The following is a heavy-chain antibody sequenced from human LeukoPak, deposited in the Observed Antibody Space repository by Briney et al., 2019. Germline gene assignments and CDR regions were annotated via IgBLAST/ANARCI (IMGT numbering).Heavy chain of an antibody. J-gene: IGHJ4*02. V-gene: IGHV3-48*01. Sequence: GGSLRLSCVDSEFTISRYWMHWVRQAPGEGLEWVSHISSSSSTIYYADSVKGRFTISRDNAKNSLYLQMNSLRAEDTAVYYCARAGFTFSDYFGSFFDYWGQGTLVTVSS. D-gene: IGHD3-10*01. CDR2: ISSSSSTI. CDR3: ARAGFTFSDYFGSFFDY. CDR1: EFTISRYW.